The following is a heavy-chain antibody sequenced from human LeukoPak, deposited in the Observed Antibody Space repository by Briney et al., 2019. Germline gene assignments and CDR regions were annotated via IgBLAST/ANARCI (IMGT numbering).Heavy chain of an antibody. V-gene: IGHV1-2*02. Sequence: ASVKVSCKASGYTFTSYGISWVRQAPGQGLEWMGWINPNSGGTNYAQKFQGRVTMTRDTSISTAYMELSRLRSDDTAVYYCARDSTVTTGDYWGQGTLVTVSS. CDR2: INPNSGGT. CDR1: GYTFTSYG. J-gene: IGHJ4*02. CDR3: ARDSTVTTGDY. D-gene: IGHD4-17*01.